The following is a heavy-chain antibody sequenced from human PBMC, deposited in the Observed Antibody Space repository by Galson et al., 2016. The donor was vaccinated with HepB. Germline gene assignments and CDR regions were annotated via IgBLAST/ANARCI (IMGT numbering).Heavy chain of an antibody. Sequence: ETLSLTCTVSGGSIRSYFWSWIRQAPGQGLEWIGYVSSSGAGNYNPSLKSRVTIFVDTSKNQFSLNLYSVTAADTAVYYCARDLNWGKWNYFDSWGQGTLVTVSS. CDR2: VSSSGAG. CDR1: GGSIRSYF. J-gene: IGHJ4*02. CDR3: ARDLNWGKWNYFDS. D-gene: IGHD7-27*01. V-gene: IGHV4-59*01.